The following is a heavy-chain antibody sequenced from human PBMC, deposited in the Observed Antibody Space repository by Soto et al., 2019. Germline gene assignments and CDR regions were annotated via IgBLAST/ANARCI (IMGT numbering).Heavy chain of an antibody. CDR1: GYSFTSYW. J-gene: IGHJ5*02. CDR3: ARMYYYDSSGYHGWFDP. V-gene: IGHV5-51*01. Sequence: GESLKISCNGSGYSFTSYWIGWVRQMPGKGLEWMGIIYPGDSDTRYSPSFQGQVTISADKSISTAYLQWSSLKASDTAMYYCARMYYYDSSGYHGWFDPWGQGTMVTVSS. CDR2: IYPGDSDT. D-gene: IGHD3-22*01.